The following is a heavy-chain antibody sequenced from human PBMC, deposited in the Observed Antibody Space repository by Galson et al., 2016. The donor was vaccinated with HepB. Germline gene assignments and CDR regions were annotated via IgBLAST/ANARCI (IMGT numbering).Heavy chain of an antibody. CDR2: IDDTGRT. CDR3: ARGGRKGLWGYYFDY. D-gene: IGHD3-16*01. J-gene: IGHJ4*02. Sequence: TLSLTCAVSGGSISSGGYFWNWIRQHPGKGLEWIGYIDDTGRTHQNPSLNSRVTLSLDTSKNQFFLKLSSLTAADTAVYFCARGGRKGLWGYYFDYWGQGTLVTVSS. V-gene: IGHV4-31*11. CDR1: GGSISSGGYF.